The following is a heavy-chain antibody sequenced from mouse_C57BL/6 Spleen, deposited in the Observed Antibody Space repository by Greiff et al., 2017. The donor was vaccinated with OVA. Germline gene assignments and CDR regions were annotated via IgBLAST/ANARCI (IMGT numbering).Heavy chain of an antibody. CDR1: GYTFTSYW. V-gene: IGHV1-59*01. CDR3: ARDDYDPYWYFDV. D-gene: IGHD2-4*01. CDR2: IDPSDSYP. J-gene: IGHJ1*03. Sequence: QVQLQQPGAELVRPGTSVKLSCKASGYTFTSYWMHWVKQRPGQGLEWIGVIDPSDSYPNYNQKFKGKATLTVATSSSTAYMQLSSLTSEDSAVYYCARDDYDPYWYFDVWGTGTTVTVSS.